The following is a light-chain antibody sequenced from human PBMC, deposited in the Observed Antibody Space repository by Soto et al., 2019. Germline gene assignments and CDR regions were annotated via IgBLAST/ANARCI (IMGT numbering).Light chain of an antibody. CDR1: QSISRW. Sequence: THSPGTLSASVWDRVAITVRARQSISRWLAWYQQKPGKAPKLLIYDASILESGVPSRFTGSGSGTEFTLTISSLQPDDFATYYCQQYNSYRTFGQGTKVDIK. CDR3: QQYNSYRT. J-gene: IGKJ1*01. V-gene: IGKV1-5*01. CDR2: DAS.